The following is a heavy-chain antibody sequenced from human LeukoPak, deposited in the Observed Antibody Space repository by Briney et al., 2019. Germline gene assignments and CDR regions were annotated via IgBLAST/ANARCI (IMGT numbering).Heavy chain of an antibody. CDR2: ISSSSSYI. CDR1: GFTFSSYS. D-gene: IGHD1-26*01. Sequence: AGGSLRLSRAASGFTFSSYSMNWVRQAPGKGLEWVSSISSSSSYIYYADSVKGRFTISRDNAKNSLYLQMNSLRAEDTAVYYCARVKWELPRRMGYAFDIWGQGTMVTVS. V-gene: IGHV3-21*01. J-gene: IGHJ3*02. CDR3: ARVKWELPRRMGYAFDI.